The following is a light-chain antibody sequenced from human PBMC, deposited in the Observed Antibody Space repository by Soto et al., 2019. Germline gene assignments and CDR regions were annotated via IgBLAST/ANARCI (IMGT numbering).Light chain of an antibody. CDR1: SSDVGGYNY. CDR2: DVS. CDR3: SSYTSSITVV. J-gene: IGLJ2*01. Sequence: QSALTQPASVSGSPGQSITISCTGTSSDVGGYNYVSWYQQHPGKAPKLMIYDVSNRPSGVSNRFSGSKSGNTASLTISGLQAEDEAAYYCSSYTSSITVVFGGGTKLTVL. V-gene: IGLV2-14*01.